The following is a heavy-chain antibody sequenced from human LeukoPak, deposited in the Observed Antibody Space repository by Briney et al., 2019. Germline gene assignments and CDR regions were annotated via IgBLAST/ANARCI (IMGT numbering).Heavy chain of an antibody. CDR1: GYTFTSYY. D-gene: IGHD3-22*01. CDR3: ARVNRYYDSSGYYGPEGYGMDV. CDR2: INPSGGST. V-gene: IGHV1-46*01. J-gene: IGHJ6*02. Sequence: ASVKVSCKASGYTFTSYYMHWVRQAPGQGLEWMGIINPSGGSTSYAQKFQGRVTMTRDTSTSTVYTELSSLRSEDTAVYYCARVNRYYDSSGYYGPEGYGMDVWGQGTTVTVSS.